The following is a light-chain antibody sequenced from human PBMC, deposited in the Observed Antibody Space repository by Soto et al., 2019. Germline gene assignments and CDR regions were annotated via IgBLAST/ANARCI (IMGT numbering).Light chain of an antibody. V-gene: IGKV3-15*01. Sequence: EIVMTQSPATLSVSPGERATLSCMASETVRSDLAWYQQKPGQATRLLIYDASTRANGIPARFSGSGSGTEFTLTISSLQSEDFAFYYCQQYNRWHPITFGQGTRLEIK. CDR2: DAS. J-gene: IGKJ5*01. CDR3: QQYNRWHPIT. CDR1: ETVRSD.